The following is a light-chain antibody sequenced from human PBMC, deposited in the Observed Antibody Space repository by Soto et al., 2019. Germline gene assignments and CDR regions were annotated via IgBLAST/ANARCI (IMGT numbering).Light chain of an antibody. Sequence: QTVVTQEPSFSVSPGGTVTLTCGLTSGSVSTNNYPSWYQQTPGQAPRTLVYSTNTRSSGVPDRFSGSILGNKAALTITGAQAEDEGDYYCALYLGGGTCVFGSGTKLTVL. CDR3: ALYLGGGTCV. V-gene: IGLV8-61*01. J-gene: IGLJ1*01. CDR1: SGSVSTNNY. CDR2: STN.